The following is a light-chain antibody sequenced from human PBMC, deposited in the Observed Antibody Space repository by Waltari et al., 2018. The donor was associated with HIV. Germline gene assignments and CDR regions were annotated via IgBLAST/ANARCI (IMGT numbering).Light chain of an antibody. V-gene: IGLV7-43*01. CDR1: TGAVTSGYY. Sequence: QTVVTQEPSLTVSPGGTVTLTCASSTGAVTSGYYPNWLQQKPGQPPRALIYSTTKNHAWTPARFSGSLLGGKAALTLSGVQPEDEAEYYCLLYYGGAQPHVVFGGGTKLTVL. CDR3: LLYYGGAQPHVV. CDR2: STT. J-gene: IGLJ2*01.